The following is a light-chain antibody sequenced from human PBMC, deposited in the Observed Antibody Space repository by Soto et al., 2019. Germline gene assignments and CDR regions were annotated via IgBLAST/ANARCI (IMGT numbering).Light chain of an antibody. Sequence: EIVMTQSPATLSLSPGERATLSCRASQTVFSRLAWYQHKPGQAPRLLIYDSSIRATGIPVRFSGSGSGTDFTLTISSLQPEDFAVYYCHQRRSWPRTFGQGTKVDIK. CDR1: QTVFSR. J-gene: IGKJ1*01. CDR2: DSS. CDR3: HQRRSWPRT. V-gene: IGKV3-11*01.